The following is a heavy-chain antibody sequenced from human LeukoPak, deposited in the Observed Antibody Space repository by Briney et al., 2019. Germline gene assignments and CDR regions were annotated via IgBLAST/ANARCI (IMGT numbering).Heavy chain of an antibody. J-gene: IGHJ4*02. CDR2: ISSSSSYI. CDR3: AGPHAVTEDY. Sequence: KPGGSLRLSCAASGFTFSSYSMNWVRQAPGKGLEWVSSISSSSSYIYYADSVEGRFTISRDNAKNSLYLQMNSLRAEDTAVYYCAGPHAVTEDYWGQGTLVTVSS. CDR1: GFTFSSYS. V-gene: IGHV3-21*01. D-gene: IGHD2-21*02.